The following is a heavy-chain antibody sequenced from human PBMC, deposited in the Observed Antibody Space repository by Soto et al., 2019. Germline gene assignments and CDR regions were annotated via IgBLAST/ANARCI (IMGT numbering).Heavy chain of an antibody. CDR1: GFTFSSYA. D-gene: IGHD1-1*01. J-gene: IGHJ4*02. CDR3: AKDNTKSPKAPEFDY. Sequence: GSLRLSCAASGFTFSSYAMSWVRQAPGKGLEWVSAISGSGGSTYYADSVKGRFTISRDNSKNTLYLQMNSLRAEDTAVYYCAKDNTKSPKAPEFDYWGQGTLVTVSS. CDR2: ISGSGGST. V-gene: IGHV3-23*01.